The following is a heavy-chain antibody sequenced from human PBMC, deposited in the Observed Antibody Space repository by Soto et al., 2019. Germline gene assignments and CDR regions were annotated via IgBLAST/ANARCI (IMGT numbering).Heavy chain of an antibody. V-gene: IGHV1-8*01. CDR2: IQPSSGRT. D-gene: IGHD1-26*01. Sequence: ASVKVSCKASGYSFTGLDINWVRQTTGQGLEWMGWIQPSSGRTGYAQRFQGRVTMTRDTSINTAYMELSSLTSDDTAFYYCARGVTAGVDYWGQGTLVTVSS. CDR1: GYSFTGLD. CDR3: ARGVTAGVDY. J-gene: IGHJ4*02.